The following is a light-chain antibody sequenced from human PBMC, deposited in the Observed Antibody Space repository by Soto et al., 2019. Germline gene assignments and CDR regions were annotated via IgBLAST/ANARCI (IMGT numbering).Light chain of an antibody. V-gene: IGKV1-39*01. J-gene: IGKJ4*01. CDR1: QSISSY. CDR2: AAS. Sequence: DIQMTQSPSSLSASVGDRVTITCRASQSISSYLNWYQQKPGKAPKLLIYAASSLQSGVPPRFSGSGSGTDFTLTISSLQPVDFATYYCQQSYITPPTFGGGTKVEIK. CDR3: QQSYITPPT.